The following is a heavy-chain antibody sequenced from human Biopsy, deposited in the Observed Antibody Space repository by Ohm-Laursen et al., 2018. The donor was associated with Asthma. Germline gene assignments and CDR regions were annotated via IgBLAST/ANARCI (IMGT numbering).Heavy chain of an antibody. CDR3: AKRRGYSGHDNDY. J-gene: IGHJ4*02. Sequence: SLRLSCTASGFMFRSFGMHWVRQAPGKGLEWVAVISYDGNHKFYEDSVKGRFTISRDNSKNTLYLQMSSPRTEDTAVYYCAKRRGYSGHDNDYWGQGTLVIVSS. D-gene: IGHD5-12*01. V-gene: IGHV3-30*18. CDR2: ISYDGNHK. CDR1: GFMFRSFG.